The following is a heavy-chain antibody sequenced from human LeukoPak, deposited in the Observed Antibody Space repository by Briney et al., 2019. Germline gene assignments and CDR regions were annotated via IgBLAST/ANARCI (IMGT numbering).Heavy chain of an antibody. D-gene: IGHD3-22*01. CDR2: IKQDGSEK. CDR3: ARDSDDSSGYRELDY. V-gene: IGHV3-7*03. Sequence: GGSLRLSCAASGFTFSSYWMSWVRQAPGKGLEWVANIKQDGSEKYYVDSVKGRFTISRDNSKNTLYLQMNSLRAEDTAVYYCARDSDDSSGYRELDYWGQGTLVTVSS. J-gene: IGHJ4*02. CDR1: GFTFSSYW.